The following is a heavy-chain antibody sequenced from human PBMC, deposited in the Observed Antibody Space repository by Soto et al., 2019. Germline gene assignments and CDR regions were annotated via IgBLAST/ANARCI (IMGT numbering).Heavy chain of an antibody. V-gene: IGHV5-51*01. D-gene: IGHD3-10*01. CDR2: IYPGDSDT. CDR3: MRPDYYNVDNYPDY. Sequence: PGESLKISCKGSGYSFTSYWIGWVRQMPGRGLEWMGMIYPGDSDTRYNPAFQGQVTISAAKSITTAYLQWSSLKASDTAIYYCMRPDYYNVDNYPDYWGQGTLVTVSS. J-gene: IGHJ4*02. CDR1: GYSFTSYW.